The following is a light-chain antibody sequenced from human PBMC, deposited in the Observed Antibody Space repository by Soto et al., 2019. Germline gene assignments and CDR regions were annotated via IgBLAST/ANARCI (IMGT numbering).Light chain of an antibody. CDR1: QSFSSY. CDR3: LQGYNYPRT. J-gene: IGKJ1*01. V-gene: IGKV3-15*01. CDR2: GAS. Sequence: EIVITQSPVTLSVSPGERATLSFRASQSFSSYLAWYQQKPGQAPRLPIYGASTRATGIPSRFSGSGSGTDFTLTISSLQPEDFATYYCLQGYNYPRTFGQGTKVDIK.